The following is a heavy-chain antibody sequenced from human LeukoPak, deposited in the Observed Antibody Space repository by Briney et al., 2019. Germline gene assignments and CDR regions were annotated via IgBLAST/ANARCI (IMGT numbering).Heavy chain of an antibody. Sequence: GGSLRLSCTASGFTFSSYWMSWVRQAPGRGLEWVANIKEDGREKYYVDSVTGRFTISRDNAKKSLYLQMNSLRAEDTAVYYCASQFWWAAVAGTLDYWGQGTLVTVSS. J-gene: IGHJ4*02. CDR2: IKEDGREK. CDR1: GFTFSSYW. CDR3: ASQFWWAAVAGTLDY. V-gene: IGHV3-7*05. D-gene: IGHD6-19*01.